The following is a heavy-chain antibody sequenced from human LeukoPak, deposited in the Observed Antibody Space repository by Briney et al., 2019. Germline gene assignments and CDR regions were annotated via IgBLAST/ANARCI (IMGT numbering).Heavy chain of an antibody. J-gene: IGHJ5*02. CDR3: ARDFPDYGDYTNNWFDP. CDR1: GFTFSSYS. Sequence: PGGSLRLSCAASGFTFSSYSMDWVRQAPGKGLEWVSYISSLSGTINYADSVKGRFIISRDNAKNTLYLQMNSLRAEDTAVYYCARDFPDYGDYTNNWFDPWGQGTLVTVSS. V-gene: IGHV3-48*04. CDR2: ISSLSGTI. D-gene: IGHD4-17*01.